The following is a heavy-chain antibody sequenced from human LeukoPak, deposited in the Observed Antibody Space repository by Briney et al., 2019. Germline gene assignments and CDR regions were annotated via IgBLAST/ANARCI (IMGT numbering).Heavy chain of an antibody. CDR1: GGSISSSSYY. Sequence: SETLSLTCTVSGGSISSSSYYWGWIRQPPGKGLEWIGSIYYSGSTYYHPSLKSRVTISVDTSKNQFSLKLSSATAADTAVYYCASGLYYMDVWGKGTTVTVSS. V-gene: IGHV4-39*01. CDR2: IYYSGST. CDR3: ASGLYYMDV. J-gene: IGHJ6*03.